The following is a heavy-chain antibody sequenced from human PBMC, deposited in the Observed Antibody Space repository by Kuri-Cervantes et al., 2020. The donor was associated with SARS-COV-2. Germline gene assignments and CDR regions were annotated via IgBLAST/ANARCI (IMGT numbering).Heavy chain of an antibody. CDR1: EFTFSSYS. V-gene: IGHV3-21*01. D-gene: IGHD2-15*01. J-gene: IGHJ6*02. CDR3: ARDVGYCSGGSCSDYYGMDV. Sequence: GESLKISCAASEFTFSSYSMNWVRQAPGKGLEWVSSISSSSSYIYYADSVKGRFTISRDNAKNSLYLQMNSLRAEDTAVYYCARDVGYCSGGSCSDYYGMDVWGQGTTVTVSS. CDR2: ISSSSSYI.